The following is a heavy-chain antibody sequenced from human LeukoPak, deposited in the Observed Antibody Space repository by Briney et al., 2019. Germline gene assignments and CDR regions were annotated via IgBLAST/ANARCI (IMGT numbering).Heavy chain of an antibody. CDR1: GYTFTGYY. CDR3: ARGGGLQTMVRGTGDY. V-gene: IGHV1-2*02. D-gene: IGHD3-10*01. J-gene: IGHJ4*02. Sequence: ASVKVSCKASGYTFTGYYMHWVRQAPGQGLEWMGWINPNSGGTNYAQKFQGRVTMTRDTSISTAYMELSRLRSEDTAVYYCARGGGLQTMVRGTGDYWGQGTLVTVSS. CDR2: INPNSGGT.